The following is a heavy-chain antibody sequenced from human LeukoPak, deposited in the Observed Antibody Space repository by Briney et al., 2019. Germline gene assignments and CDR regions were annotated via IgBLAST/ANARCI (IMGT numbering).Heavy chain of an antibody. V-gene: IGHV3-21*01. D-gene: IGHD1-7*01. CDR1: GFTFSSYS. CDR2: ISSSSSHI. CDR3: ARVLGTTVPTG. J-gene: IGHJ4*02. Sequence: GGSLRLSCAASGFTFSSYSMNWVRQAPGKGLEWVSSISSSSSHIYYADSVKGRFTISRDNAKNSLYLQMNSLRAEDTAVYYCARVLGTTVPTGWGQGTLVTVSS.